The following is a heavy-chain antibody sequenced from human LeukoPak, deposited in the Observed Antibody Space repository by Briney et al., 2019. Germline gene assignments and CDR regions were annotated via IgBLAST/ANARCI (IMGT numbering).Heavy chain of an antibody. V-gene: IGHV4-38-2*02. CDR3: ARDQPYMDV. Sequence: LETLSLTCTVSGYSISSGYYWVWIRPPPGKGPEWIGSIYHSGTTYYNPSFKSRVTISVDTSKNQFSLKLSSVTAADTAVYHCARDQPYMDVWGKGTTVTVSS. J-gene: IGHJ6*03. CDR2: IYHSGTT. CDR1: GYSISSGYY.